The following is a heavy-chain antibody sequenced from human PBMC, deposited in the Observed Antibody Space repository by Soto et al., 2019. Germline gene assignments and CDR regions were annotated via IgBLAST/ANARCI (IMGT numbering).Heavy chain of an antibody. CDR2: IDPSDSYT. D-gene: IGHD5-12*01. CDR3: ARLAMATRRGYYGMDV. J-gene: IGHJ6*02. CDR1: GYSFTTYW. V-gene: IGHV5-10-1*01. Sequence: GESLKISCKGSGYSFTTYWISWVRQMPGKGLEWMGRIDPSDSYTNYSPSFQGHVTISADKSISTAYLQWSSLKASDTAMYYCARLAMATRRGYYGMDVWGQGTTVTVSS.